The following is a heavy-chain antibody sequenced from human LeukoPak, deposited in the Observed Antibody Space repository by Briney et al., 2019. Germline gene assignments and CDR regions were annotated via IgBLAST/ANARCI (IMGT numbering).Heavy chain of an antibody. CDR3: ARDTGYSYVGFDY. V-gene: IGHV4-34*01. D-gene: IGHD5-18*01. CDR1: GGSFSGYY. CDR2: IYHSGST. J-gene: IGHJ4*02. Sequence: PSETLSLTCAVYGGSFSGYYWSWIRQPPGKGLEWIGSIYHSGSTYYNPSLKSRVTISVDTSKNQFSLKLSSVTAADTAVYYCARDTGYSYVGFDYWGQGTLVTVSS.